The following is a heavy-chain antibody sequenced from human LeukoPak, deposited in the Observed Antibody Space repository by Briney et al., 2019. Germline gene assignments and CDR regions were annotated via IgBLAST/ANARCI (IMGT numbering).Heavy chain of an antibody. J-gene: IGHJ4*02. Sequence: PGGSLRLSCAASGFTFSSYEMNWVGQAPGKGLEWVSYISSSGSTIYYADSVKGRFTISRDNAKNSLYLQMNSLRAEDTAVYYCARDVAVEWLVPFDYWGQGTLVTVSS. V-gene: IGHV3-48*03. D-gene: IGHD6-19*01. CDR2: ISSSGSTI. CDR1: GFTFSSYE. CDR3: ARDVAVEWLVPFDY.